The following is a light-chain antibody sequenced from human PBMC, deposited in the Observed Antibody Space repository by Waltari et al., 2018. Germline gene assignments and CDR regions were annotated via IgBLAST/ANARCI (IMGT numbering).Light chain of an antibody. Sequence: EIVLTQSPGTLSLSPGETAALSCRASQSVSSNFLAWYQQKPGQAPRLLIFGASNRAPGIPDRFSGSGSETDFTLTVSRLEPEDFAVYYCQQYGSSPQAFGQGTKVEIK. V-gene: IGKV3-20*01. CDR3: QQYGSSPQA. CDR2: GAS. CDR1: QSVSSNF. J-gene: IGKJ1*01.